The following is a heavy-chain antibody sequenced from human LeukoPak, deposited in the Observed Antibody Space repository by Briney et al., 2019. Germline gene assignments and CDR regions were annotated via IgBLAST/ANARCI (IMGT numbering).Heavy chain of an antibody. J-gene: IGHJ4*02. Sequence: GESLKISCKGSGYSFTSYWIGWVRQMPGKGLEWMGIIYPGDSDTRYSPSFQGQVTISADKSISTAYLQWSSLKASYTAMYYCARLLTMVRGAPRVFDYWGQGTLVTVSS. CDR1: GYSFTSYW. V-gene: IGHV5-51*01. D-gene: IGHD3-10*01. CDR3: ARLLTMVRGAPRVFDY. CDR2: IYPGDSDT.